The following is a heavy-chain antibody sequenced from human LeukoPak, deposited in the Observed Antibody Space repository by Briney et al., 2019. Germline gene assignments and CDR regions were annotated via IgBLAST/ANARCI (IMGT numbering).Heavy chain of an antibody. J-gene: IGHJ1*01. CDR2: IRYDGSNE. CDR3: ARGGKKALAGTRSPQYFQH. D-gene: IGHD6-19*01. CDR1: GFTFSSYG. Sequence: GGSLTLSCAASGFTFSSYGMHWVRQPPGKGMEWVSFIRYDGSNEYYAGSVRGRFNISRDNSKNTLYLQMNSLRPEDTAVYYCARGGKKALAGTRSPQYFQHWGQGTLVTVSS. V-gene: IGHV3-30*02.